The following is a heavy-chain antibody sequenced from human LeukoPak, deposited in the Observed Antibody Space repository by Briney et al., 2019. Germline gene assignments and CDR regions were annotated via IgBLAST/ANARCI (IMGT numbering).Heavy chain of an antibody. V-gene: IGHV1-8*02. CDR2: MNPNSGNT. J-gene: IGHJ4*02. Sequence: GASVKVSCKASGYTFTSYDINWVRQATGQGLEWMGWMNPNSGNTGYAQKFQGRVTMTRDTSISTAYMELSRLRSDDTAVYYCATYHLRRGYYGSTLDYWGQGTLVTVSS. CDR1: GYTFTSYD. D-gene: IGHD3-3*01. CDR3: ATYHLRRGYYGSTLDY.